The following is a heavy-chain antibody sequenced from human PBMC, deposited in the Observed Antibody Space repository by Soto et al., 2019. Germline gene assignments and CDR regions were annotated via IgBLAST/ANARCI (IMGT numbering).Heavy chain of an antibody. V-gene: IGHV3-30*04. J-gene: IGHJ4*02. CDR3: ARDIERNRGPHHNSVVPGH. D-gene: IGHD1-1*01. Sequence: PGGSLRLSCAASGFTFNSYAMNWVRQAPGQGLEWVAVISFNGIDTYYADSVKGRVTISRDNSRNTVFLQMTSLRTEDTAVFYCARDIERNRGPHHNSVVPGHWGQGTLVTVSS. CDR2: ISFNGIDT. CDR1: GFTFNSYA.